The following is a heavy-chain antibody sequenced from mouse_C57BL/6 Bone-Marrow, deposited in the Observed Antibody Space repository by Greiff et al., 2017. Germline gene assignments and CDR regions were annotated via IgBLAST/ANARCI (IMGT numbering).Heavy chain of an antibody. CDR1: GYTFTSYW. J-gene: IGHJ1*03. Sequence: QVQLQQSGAELVRPGSSVKLSCKASGYTFTSYWMDWVKQRPGQGLEWIGNIYPSDSETHYNQKFKDKATLTVDKSSSTAYMKLSSLTSEDSAVYYWVRGGTTVVYWYFDVWGTGTTVTVSS. V-gene: IGHV1-61*01. CDR3: VRGGTTVVYWYFDV. CDR2: IYPSDSET. D-gene: IGHD1-1*01.